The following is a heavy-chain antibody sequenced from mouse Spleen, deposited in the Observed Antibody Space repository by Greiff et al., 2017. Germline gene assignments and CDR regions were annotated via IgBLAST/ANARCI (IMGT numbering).Heavy chain of an antibody. CDR2: ISYDGSN. Sequence: EVQVVESGPGLVKPSQSLSLTCSVTGYSITSGYYWNWIRQFPGNKLEWMGYISYDGSNNYNPSLKNRISITRDTSKNQFFLKLNSVTTEDTATYYCASYRYNEAMDYWGQGTSVTVSS. V-gene: IGHV3-6*01. J-gene: IGHJ4*01. D-gene: IGHD2-14*01. CDR3: ASYRYNEAMDY. CDR1: GYSITSGYY.